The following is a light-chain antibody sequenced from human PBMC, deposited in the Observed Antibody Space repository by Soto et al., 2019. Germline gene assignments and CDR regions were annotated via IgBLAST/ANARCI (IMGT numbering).Light chain of an antibody. Sequence: EIVLTQSPDTLSLSPGERATLSCRASQSVDNYLAWYQQRPGQAPRLLIYDASNRASGIPARFSGSGSGTDFTLTIIILDPEDSAVYDCQQRSTGPPLSFGVGTKVEIK. J-gene: IGKJ4*01. CDR3: QQRSTGPPLS. CDR1: QSVDNY. CDR2: DAS. V-gene: IGKV3-11*01.